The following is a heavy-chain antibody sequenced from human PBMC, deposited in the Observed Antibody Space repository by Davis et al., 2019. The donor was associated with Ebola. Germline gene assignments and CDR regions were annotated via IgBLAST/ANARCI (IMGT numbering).Heavy chain of an antibody. CDR2: IIPILGIA. J-gene: IGHJ6*02. D-gene: IGHD6-13*01. CDR1: GGTFSSYA. V-gene: IGHV1-69*04. CDR3: ARVLYILAAARVGMDV. Sequence: SVKVSCKASGGTFSSYAISWVRQAPGQGLEWMGRIIPILGIANYAQKFQGRVTITADKSTSTAYMELSSLRSEDTAVYYCARVLYILAAARVGMDVWGQGTTVTVSS.